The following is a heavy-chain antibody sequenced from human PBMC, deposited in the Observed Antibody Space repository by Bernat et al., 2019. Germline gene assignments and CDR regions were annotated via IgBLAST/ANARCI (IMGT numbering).Heavy chain of an antibody. V-gene: IGHV3-66*01. Sequence: EVQLVESGGGLVQPGGSLRLSCAASGFTVSSNYMRWVRQAPGKGLEWVSVIYSGGSTHYADSVKGRFSITRDNSKNTLYLQMNSLRAEDTAVYDCARVRATETSGWFDPWGQGTLVTVSS. CDR3: ARVRATETSGWFDP. J-gene: IGHJ5*02. CDR1: GFTVSSNY. D-gene: IGHD4-17*01. CDR2: IYSGGST.